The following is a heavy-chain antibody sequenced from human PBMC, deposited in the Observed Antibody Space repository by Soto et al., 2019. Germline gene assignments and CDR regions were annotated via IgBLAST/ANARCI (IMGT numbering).Heavy chain of an antibody. D-gene: IGHD5-12*01. Sequence: QVQLQESGPGLVKPSETLSLTCTVSGGSVSSGSYYWSWIRQPPGKGLEWIGYIYYSGSTNYNPSLKSRVTISVDTSKNQFSLKLSSVTAADTAVYYCGRGVGGYDRTTLFDYWGQGTLVTVSS. V-gene: IGHV4-61*01. CDR3: GRGVGGYDRTTLFDY. CDR1: GGSVSSGSYY. CDR2: IYYSGST. J-gene: IGHJ4*02.